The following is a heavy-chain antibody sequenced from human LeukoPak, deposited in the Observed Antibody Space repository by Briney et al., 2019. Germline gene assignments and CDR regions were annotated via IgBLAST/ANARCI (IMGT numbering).Heavy chain of an antibody. CDR1: GFTFSSYA. CDR3: ARVKCSSTSCYGGSPYYYYGMDV. Sequence: GGSLRLSCAASGFTFSSYAMHWVRQAPGKGLEWVAVISYDGSNKYYADSVKGRFTISRDNSKNTLYLQMNSLRAEDTAVYYCARVKCSSTSCYGGSPYYYYGMDVWGQGTTVTVSS. J-gene: IGHJ6*02. D-gene: IGHD2-2*01. V-gene: IGHV3-30-3*01. CDR2: ISYDGSNK.